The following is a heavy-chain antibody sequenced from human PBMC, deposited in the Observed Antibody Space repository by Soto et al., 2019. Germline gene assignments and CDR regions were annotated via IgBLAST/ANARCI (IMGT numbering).Heavy chain of an antibody. Sequence: GGSLRLSCAVSGFYFNNYGINWVRQAPGKGLEWVSSVSKSDYTYYSDSVKGRFTISRDNAKNSVSLQMNSLRPEDTAVYYCAREDSIIIPAVSGFWGQGTLVTVSS. V-gene: IGHV3-21*01. CDR3: AREDSIIIPAVSGF. J-gene: IGHJ4*02. CDR1: GFYFNNYG. CDR2: VSKSDYT. D-gene: IGHD2-2*01.